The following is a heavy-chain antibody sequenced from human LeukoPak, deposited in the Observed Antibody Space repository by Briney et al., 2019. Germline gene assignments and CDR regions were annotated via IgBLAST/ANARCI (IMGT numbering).Heavy chain of an antibody. CDR2: IYYSGST. CDR3: AMMVVTATPDFFDY. CDR1: GGSISSSSYY. J-gene: IGHJ4*02. D-gene: IGHD2-21*02. Sequence: SETLSLTCTVSGGSISSSSYYWGWIRQPPGKGLEWIGSIYYSGSTYYNPSLKSRVTISVVTSKNQFSLKLSSVTAADTAVYYCAMMVVTATPDFFDYWGQGTLVTVSS. V-gene: IGHV4-39*01.